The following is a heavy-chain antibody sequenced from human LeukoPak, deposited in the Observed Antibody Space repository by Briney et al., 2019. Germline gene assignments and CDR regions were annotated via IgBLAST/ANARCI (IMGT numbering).Heavy chain of an antibody. CDR2: INPSGGST. Sequence: ASVKVSCKASGYTFTSYYMHWVRQAPGQGREWMGIINPSGGSTSYAQKFQGRVTMTRDTSTSTVYMELSSLRSEDTAVYYCARDWSPRMVVVPAATYYYYYGMDVWGQGTTVTVSS. D-gene: IGHD2-2*01. J-gene: IGHJ6*02. CDR3: ARDWSPRMVVVPAATYYYYYGMDV. V-gene: IGHV1-46*01. CDR1: GYTFTSYY.